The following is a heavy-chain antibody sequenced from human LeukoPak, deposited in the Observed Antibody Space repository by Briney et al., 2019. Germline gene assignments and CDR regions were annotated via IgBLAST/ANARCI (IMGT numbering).Heavy chain of an antibody. V-gene: IGHV3-23*01. CDR3: AKAPGGWGNWFDP. CDR2: ISGSGVMT. Sequence: GGSLRLSCAASGFTFSNYAMSWVRQAPGKGLEWVSGISGSGVMTYYADSVKGRFTISRHNSKNTLYLQMNSLRAEDTAVYYCAKAPGGWGNWFDPRGQGTLVTVSS. CDR1: GFTFSNYA. D-gene: IGHD7-27*01. J-gene: IGHJ5*02.